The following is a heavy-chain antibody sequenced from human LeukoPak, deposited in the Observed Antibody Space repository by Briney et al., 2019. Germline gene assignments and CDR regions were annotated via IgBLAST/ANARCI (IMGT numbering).Heavy chain of an antibody. J-gene: IGHJ4*02. CDR3: SRWTREYYDSSGYSH. V-gene: IGHV3-7*01. D-gene: IGHD3-22*01. CDR1: GFSFRSYW. Sequence: PGGSLRLSCAASGFSFRSYWMSWVRQAPGKGLEWVANIKQDGSEKSYVDSVKGRFTISRDNTKNSLYLQMNSLTVEDTAMYYCSRWTREYYDSSGYSHWGQGTLVTVSS. CDR2: IKQDGSEK.